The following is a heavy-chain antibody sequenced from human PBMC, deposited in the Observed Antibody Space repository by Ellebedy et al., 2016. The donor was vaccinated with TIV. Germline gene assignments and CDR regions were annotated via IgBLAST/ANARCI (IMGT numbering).Heavy chain of an antibody. D-gene: IGHD2-8*02. V-gene: IGHV4-39*02. J-gene: IGHJ4*02. CDR3: ARRGYGWFDY. Sequence: SETLSLXCAVSGASISSSSDFWGWIRQPPGKGLEWLGSISYSYSGTTYYNPSLRGRVTISIDTSKNHFSLKLSSVTAADTAVYFCARRGYGWFDYWGQGTLVTVSS. CDR2: ISYSYSGTT. CDR1: GASISSSSDF.